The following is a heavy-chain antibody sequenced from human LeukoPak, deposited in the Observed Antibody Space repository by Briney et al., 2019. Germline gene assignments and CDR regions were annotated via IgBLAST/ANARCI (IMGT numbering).Heavy chain of an antibody. CDR3: ARSYYFDYRQIDY. Sequence: SETLSLTCTVSGDSISTSSFYWGWIRQPPGKGLEWLGSIYYSGITHYNPSLKSRVTISVYTSKNQFSLHLYSVTAADTAVFYCARSYYFDYRQIDYWGQGTLVTVSS. V-gene: IGHV4-39*01. J-gene: IGHJ4*02. CDR1: GDSISTSSFY. D-gene: IGHD3-22*01. CDR2: IYYSGIT.